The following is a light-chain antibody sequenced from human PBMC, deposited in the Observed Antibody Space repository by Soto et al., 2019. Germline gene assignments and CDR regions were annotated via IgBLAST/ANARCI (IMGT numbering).Light chain of an antibody. V-gene: IGKV3-20*01. Sequence: EVVLTQSPGTLSLSPGESATLSCRASQSVSSNYLAWYQQKPGQAPRLLIYGVSTMATGIPDRFSGSGSGTDFSLTISRLEPEDFALYYCQQYFTSPLTFGGATKVVIK. J-gene: IGKJ4*01. CDR2: GVS. CDR1: QSVSSNY. CDR3: QQYFTSPLT.